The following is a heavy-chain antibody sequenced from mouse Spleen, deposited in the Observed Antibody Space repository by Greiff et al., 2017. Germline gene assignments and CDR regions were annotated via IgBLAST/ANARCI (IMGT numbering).Heavy chain of an antibody. CDR2: ISNGGGST. Sequence: EVQLVESGGGLVQPGGSLKLSCATSGFTFSDYYMYWVRQTPEKRLEWVAYISNGGGSTYYPDTVKGRFTISRDNAKNTLYLQMSRLKSEDTAMYYCARQGRYYAMDYWGQGTSVTVSS. V-gene: IGHV5-12*02. CDR1: GFTFSDYY. J-gene: IGHJ4*01. CDR3: ARQGRYYAMDY.